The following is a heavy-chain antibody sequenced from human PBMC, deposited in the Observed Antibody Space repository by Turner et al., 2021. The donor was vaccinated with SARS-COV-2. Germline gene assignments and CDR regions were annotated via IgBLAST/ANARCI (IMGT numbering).Heavy chain of an antibody. Sequence: EVQLVESGGGFVQPGRSLRLSCAVSGFTFSTYWMHWVRQAPGKGLVWVSRIDTDGSTTNYADSVKGRFTISRDNAKNTLYLQMNSLRAEDTAVYYCGRDLSGRSDYWGQGTLVTVSS. CDR3: GRDLSGRSDY. D-gene: IGHD1-1*01. CDR1: GFTFSTYW. J-gene: IGHJ4*02. V-gene: IGHV3-74*01. CDR2: IDTDGSTT.